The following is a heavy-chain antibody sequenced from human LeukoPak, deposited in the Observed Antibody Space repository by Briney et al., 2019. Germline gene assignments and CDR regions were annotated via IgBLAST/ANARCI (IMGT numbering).Heavy chain of an antibody. V-gene: IGHV3-23*01. CDR2: ISDSGGST. J-gene: IGHJ4*02. D-gene: IGHD6-13*01. Sequence: PGGSLRLSCAASEFTFSNYAMSWVRQAPGKGLEWVSVISDSGGSTYYADSVKGRFTISRDNAKNTLYLQMNSLRGEDTAVYYCARDHNYRSSWSDYWGQGTLVTVSS. CDR3: ARDHNYRSSWSDY. CDR1: EFTFSNYA.